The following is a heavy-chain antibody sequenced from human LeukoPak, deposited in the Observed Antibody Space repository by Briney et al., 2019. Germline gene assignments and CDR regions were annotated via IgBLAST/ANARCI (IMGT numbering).Heavy chain of an antibody. CDR3: AKRAPLERGYTYGGVFDY. J-gene: IGHJ4*02. D-gene: IGHD5-18*01. Sequence: GGSLRLSCAASGFTFNTFAMSWVRQAPGKGLEWVSAISATGGAIYYVDSLKGRFTISRDDSQKTLYLQMNSLRVEDTAIYYCAKRAPLERGYTYGGVFDYWGQGGLVTVSP. V-gene: IGHV3-23*01. CDR2: ISATGGAI. CDR1: GFTFNTFA.